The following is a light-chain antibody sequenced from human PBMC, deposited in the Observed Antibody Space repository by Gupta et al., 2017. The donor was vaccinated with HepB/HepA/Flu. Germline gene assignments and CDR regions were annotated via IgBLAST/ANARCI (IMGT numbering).Light chain of an antibody. CDR3: CSYAGSTSARV. J-gene: IGLJ1*01. V-gene: IGLV2-23*02. CDR1: SSDVGSYNL. Sequence: QSALTQPASVPGSPGQSITISCTGTSSDVGSYNLVSWYQQHPGKAPKFMIYEVTKRPSGVSDRFSGAKSGNTASLTISGLQAEDEADYYCCSYAGSTSARVFGTGTKVTVL. CDR2: EVT.